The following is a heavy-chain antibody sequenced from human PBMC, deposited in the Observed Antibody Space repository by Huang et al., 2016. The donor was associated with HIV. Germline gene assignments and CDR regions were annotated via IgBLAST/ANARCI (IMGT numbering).Heavy chain of an antibody. CDR2: INDTGNT. CDR3: ARRGYSYDGIGLPAFDP. CDR1: GGSFSNFY. Sequence: QVQLQLWGAGLLKPSETLSLTCAVYGGSFSNFYWGWIRQPPGKGMEWIGEINDTGNTNSDPSLRGRVTMSVNTSKKQFSLQVKSVTVADTAIYYCARRGYSYDGIGLPAFDPLGRGTVVTVSS. V-gene: IGHV4-34*02. D-gene: IGHD3-22*01. J-gene: IGHJ5*02.